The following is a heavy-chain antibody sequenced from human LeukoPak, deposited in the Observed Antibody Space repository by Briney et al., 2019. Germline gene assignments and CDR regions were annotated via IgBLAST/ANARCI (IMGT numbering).Heavy chain of an antibody. CDR2: INPYSGNT. D-gene: IGHD3-9*01. CDR3: ARGPTGYYDY. V-gene: IGHV1-2*02. CDR1: GYTFSVYY. Sequence: ASVKVSCKASGYTFSVYYLHWVRLAPGQGLEWLGWINPYSGNTMYAQKFQGRVTMTRDTSISTVYMELSRQTSDGTAVYYCARGPTGYYDYWGQGTLVTVSS. J-gene: IGHJ4*02.